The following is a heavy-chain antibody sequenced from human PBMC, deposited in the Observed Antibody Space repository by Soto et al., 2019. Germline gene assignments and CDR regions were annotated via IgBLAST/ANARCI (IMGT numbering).Heavy chain of an antibody. J-gene: IGHJ6*02. CDR3: AKAFGYSSGWYYYGMDV. D-gene: IGHD6-19*01. CDR2: ISYDGSNK. CDR1: GFTFSSYG. Sequence: GGSLRLSCAASGFTFSSYGMHWVRQAPGKGLEWVAVISYDGSNKYYADSVKGRFTISRDNSKNTLYLQMNSLRAGDTAVYYCAKAFGYSSGWYYYGMDVWGQGTTVTVSS. V-gene: IGHV3-30*18.